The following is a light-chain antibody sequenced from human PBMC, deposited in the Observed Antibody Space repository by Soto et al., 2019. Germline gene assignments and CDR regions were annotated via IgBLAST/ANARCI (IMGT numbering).Light chain of an antibody. CDR3: HQYGSSPPVP. J-gene: IGKJ5*01. Sequence: DIVLTQSPGTLSLSPGERATLSCRASQSVSSSYLAWYHQKPGHAPSLLIYDASGRATGFPDRFSGSGSGTDFTLTISRLEPEDFAVYYCHQYGSSPPVPCGQGTRLEIK. V-gene: IGKV3-20*01. CDR1: QSVSSSY. CDR2: DAS.